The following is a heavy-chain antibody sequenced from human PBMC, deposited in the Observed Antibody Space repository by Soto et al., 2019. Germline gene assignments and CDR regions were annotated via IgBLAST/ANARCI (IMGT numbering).Heavy chain of an antibody. CDR3: AKDRGGTPGHDAFDI. CDR1: GFTFNNYA. CDR2: ISGSGGST. J-gene: IGHJ3*02. D-gene: IGHD1-1*01. V-gene: IGHV3-23*01. Sequence: GGSLRLSCAASGFTFNNYAMSWVRQAPGKGLEWVSVISGSGGSTNYADSVKGRFTISRDNSKNTLYLQMNSLRAEDTAVYYCAKDRGGTPGHDAFDIWGQGTMVTVPS.